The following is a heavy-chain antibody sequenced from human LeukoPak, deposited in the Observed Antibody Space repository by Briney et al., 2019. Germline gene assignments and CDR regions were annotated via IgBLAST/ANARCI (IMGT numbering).Heavy chain of an antibody. V-gene: IGHV4-59*01. D-gene: IGHD2-2*01. CDR2: TYYSGST. Sequence: SETLSLTCTVSGDSIRSYYWSWIRQPPGKGLEWIGYTYYSGSTNYNPSLKSRVTISVDTSKNQFSLKLSSVTAADTAVYYCARGIYCSSTTCYYYFDYWGQGTLVTVSS. CDR3: ARGIYCSSTTCYYYFDY. J-gene: IGHJ4*02. CDR1: GDSIRSYY.